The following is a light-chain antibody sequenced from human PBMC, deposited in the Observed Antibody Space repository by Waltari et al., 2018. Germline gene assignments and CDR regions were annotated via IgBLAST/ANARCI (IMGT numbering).Light chain of an antibody. V-gene: IGLV2-23*02. CDR2: EVS. Sequence: QSALTQPASVSGSPAQSITISCTGTSSAVGRYNLLPCYQQHPGKAPKLMIYEVSKRPSGVSNRFSGSKSGNTASLTISGLQAEDEADYYCCSYAGSSTFVVFGGGTKLTVL. CDR3: CSYAGSSTFVV. J-gene: IGLJ2*01. CDR1: SSAVGRYNL.